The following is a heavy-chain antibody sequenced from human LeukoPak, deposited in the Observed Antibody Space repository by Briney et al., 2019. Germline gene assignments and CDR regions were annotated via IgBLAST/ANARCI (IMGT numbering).Heavy chain of an antibody. CDR2: INWNGGSR. CDR3: ARVIVGATALYYYYYMDV. J-gene: IGHJ6*03. V-gene: IGHV3-20*04. CDR1: GFTFDDYA. D-gene: IGHD1-26*01. Sequence: RAGGSLRLSCAASGFTFDDYAMSWVRQGPGRGLEWVSSINWNGGSRGYADSVKGRFTISRDNAKNSLYLQMNSLRAEDTALYYCARVIVGATALYYYYYMDVWGKGTTVTVSS.